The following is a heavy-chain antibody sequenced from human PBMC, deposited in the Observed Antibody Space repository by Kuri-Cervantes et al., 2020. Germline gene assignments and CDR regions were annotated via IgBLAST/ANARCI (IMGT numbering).Heavy chain of an antibody. CDR2: IYSDAGT. CDR1: GFTFSTYT. CDR3: ARVGCSGGSCYMEYYYVDV. V-gene: IGHV3-53*04. Sequence: GGSLRLSCAASGFTFSTYTMHWVRQAPGKGLEWVSVIYSDAGTYYADSVKGRFTISRHNSKNTLYLQMNSLRTDDTAVYYCARVGCSGGSCYMEYYYVDVWGKGTTVTVSS. J-gene: IGHJ6*03. D-gene: IGHD2-15*01.